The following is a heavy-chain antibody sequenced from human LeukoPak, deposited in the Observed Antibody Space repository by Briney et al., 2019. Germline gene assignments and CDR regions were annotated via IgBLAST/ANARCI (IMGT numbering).Heavy chain of an antibody. J-gene: IGHJ6*02. CDR1: GFTVSSNY. Sequence: GGSLRLSCAASGFTVSSNYMTWVRQAPGKGLEWVSVIYSGGSTYYADSVKGRFTISRDNSKNTLYLQMDSLRAGDTALYYCAKEGGAGYGYGMDVWGQGTTVTVSS. CDR3: AKEGGAGYGYGMDV. CDR2: IYSGGST. D-gene: IGHD3-9*01. V-gene: IGHV3-53*01.